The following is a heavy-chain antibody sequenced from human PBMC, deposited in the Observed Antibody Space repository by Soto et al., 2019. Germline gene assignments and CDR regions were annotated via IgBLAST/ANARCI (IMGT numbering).Heavy chain of an antibody. V-gene: IGHV4-4*07. Sequence: TLSLTCTVSGGSIYAYSWTWIRQPAGKGLEWIGHIYSSGSANYNPSLKSRVSMSVDTSKNQFSLKLNSVTAADTAVYYCATIVGANDYWGQGTLVTVSS. CDR1: GGSIYAYS. CDR2: IYSSGSA. CDR3: ATIVGANDY. D-gene: IGHD1-26*01. J-gene: IGHJ4*02.